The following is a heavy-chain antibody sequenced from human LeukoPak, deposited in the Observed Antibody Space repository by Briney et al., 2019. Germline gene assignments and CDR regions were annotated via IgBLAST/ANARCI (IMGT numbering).Heavy chain of an antibody. Sequence: TLSPSCTVSSVSITGYSWTCVCATPGKGLGWIVNLYYSGIANYDPSLKNRITMSVDTSKNQLSLNLRSVAAADTAVYYCARLAREADYWGQGTLVTVSS. CDR3: ARLAREADY. CDR2: LYYSGIA. V-gene: IGHV4-59*08. J-gene: IGHJ4*02. D-gene: IGHD6-6*01. CDR1: SVSITGYS.